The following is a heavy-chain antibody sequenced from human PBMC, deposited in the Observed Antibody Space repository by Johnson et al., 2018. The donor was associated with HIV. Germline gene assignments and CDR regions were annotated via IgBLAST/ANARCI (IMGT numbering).Heavy chain of an antibody. D-gene: IGHD3-10*02. CDR1: GFTFNDYG. J-gene: IGHJ1*01. CDR2: IRFDGSDK. CDR3: ARGSRYTYDNDDAYLLSLGPASSLLELGDNVRGLLGLH. V-gene: IGHV3-30*02. Sequence: QVHLVESGGGVVQPGRSLRLSCAASGFTFNDYGMHWVRQAPGKGLEWVSFIRFDGSDKYYADSVRGRFTISRDNSKNTLFLQMNSLRAEDTAVYYCARGSRYTYDNDDAYLLSLGPASSLLELGDNVRGLLGLHW.